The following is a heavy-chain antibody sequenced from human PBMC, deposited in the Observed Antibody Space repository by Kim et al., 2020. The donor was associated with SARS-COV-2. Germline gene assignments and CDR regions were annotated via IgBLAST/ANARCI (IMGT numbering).Heavy chain of an antibody. CDR3: AKGSGTYDFWSGYLDPEYYYYYGMDV. D-gene: IGHD3-3*01. CDR1: GFTFSSYG. CDR2: ISYDGSNK. V-gene: IGHV3-30*18. Sequence: GGSLRLSCAASGFTFSSYGMHWVRQAPGKGLEWVAVISYDGSNKYYADSVKGRFTISRDNSKNTLYLQMNSLRAEDTAVYYCAKGSGTYDFWSGYLDPEYYYYYGMDVWGQGTTVTVSS. J-gene: IGHJ6*02.